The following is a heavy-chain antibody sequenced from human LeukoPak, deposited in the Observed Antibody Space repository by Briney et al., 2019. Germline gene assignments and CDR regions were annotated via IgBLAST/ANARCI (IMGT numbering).Heavy chain of an antibody. D-gene: IGHD5-12*01. CDR3: ASTTGGYSGYDYFDY. V-gene: IGHV4-61*10. J-gene: IGHJ4*02. CDR2: IYYSGST. Sequence: SETLSLTCTVSGGSNSSGSYYWSWIRQPAGKGLEWIGYIYYSGSTNYNPSLKSRVTISVDTSKNQFSLKLSSVTAADTAVYYCASTTGGYSGYDYFDYWGQGTLVTVSS. CDR1: GGSNSSGSYY.